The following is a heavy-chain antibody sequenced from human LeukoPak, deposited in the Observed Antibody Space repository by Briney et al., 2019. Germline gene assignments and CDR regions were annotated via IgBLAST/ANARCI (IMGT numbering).Heavy chain of an antibody. CDR3: ARVGWELLNLHFDP. D-gene: IGHD1-26*01. CDR1: GFTFSNAW. CDR2: IKKDGSQK. Sequence: GGSLRLSCAASGFTFSNAWMNWVRQAPGKGPEWVASIKKDGSQKYYVDSVKGRFTISRDNAQNSLYLQMNSLRVEDTAIYSCARVGWELLNLHFDPWGQGTLVTVSS. V-gene: IGHV3-7*03. J-gene: IGHJ5*02.